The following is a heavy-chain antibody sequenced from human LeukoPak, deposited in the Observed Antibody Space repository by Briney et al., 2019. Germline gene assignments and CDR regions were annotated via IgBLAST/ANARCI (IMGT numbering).Heavy chain of an antibody. J-gene: IGHJ5*02. CDR3: ARAAVAARWFDP. D-gene: IGHD6-19*01. Sequence: SETLSLTCTVSGGSISTSSYYWGWIRQPPGKGLEWIGNIYYSGSTYYNPSLKSRVTISVDTSKNQFSLKLTSVTAADTAVYYCARAAVAARWFDPWGQGTLVTVSS. CDR2: IYYSGST. V-gene: IGHV4-39*07. CDR1: GGSISTSSYY.